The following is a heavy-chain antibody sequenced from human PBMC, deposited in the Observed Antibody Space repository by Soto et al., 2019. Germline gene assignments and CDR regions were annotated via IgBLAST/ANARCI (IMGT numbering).Heavy chain of an antibody. CDR3: ASSFTVPATIAY. CDR1: GYTFTSYA. D-gene: IGHD2-2*02. J-gene: IGHJ4*02. Sequence: ASVKVSCKASGYTFTSYAMHWVRQAPGQRLEWMGWINAGNGNTKYSQKFQGRVTITRDTSASTAYMELNSLRSEDTAVYYCASSFTVPATIAYWGPGTLVTVSS. CDR2: INAGNGNT. V-gene: IGHV1-3*01.